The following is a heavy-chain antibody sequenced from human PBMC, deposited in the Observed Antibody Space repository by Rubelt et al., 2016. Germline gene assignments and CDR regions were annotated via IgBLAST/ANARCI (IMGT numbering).Heavy chain of an antibody. CDR1: GYNFNGYY. D-gene: IGHD2-8*02. Sequence: HLVQSGPEVKKPGTSVKVSCKASGYNFNGYYMHWVRQAPGQGLEWMGWINPNSGGTNYAQQFQGRVTMTRDTSIRTASMGVRSRTSDATAVYYCARSLRTEAYWGQGTLVTVSS. CDR3: ARSLRTEAY. J-gene: IGHJ4*02. CDR2: INPNSGGT. V-gene: IGHV1-2*02.